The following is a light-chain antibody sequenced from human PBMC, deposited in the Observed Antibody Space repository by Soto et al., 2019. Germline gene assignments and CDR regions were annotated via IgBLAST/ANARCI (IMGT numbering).Light chain of an antibody. CDR1: PTARSY. J-gene: IGKJ4*01. CDR2: DVS. CDR3: QQSSNWPLT. Sequence: EIVLTQSPATLSLSPGXRATLSCRASPTARSYLAWYQQKPGQAPRLLIYDVSNRATGVPARFSGSGSETDFSLTISSLEPEDFAVYYCQQSSNWPLTFGGGTKVDIK. V-gene: IGKV3-11*01.